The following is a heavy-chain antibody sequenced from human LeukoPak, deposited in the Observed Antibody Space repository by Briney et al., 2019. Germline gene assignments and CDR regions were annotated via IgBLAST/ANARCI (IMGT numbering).Heavy chain of an antibody. D-gene: IGHD6-19*01. J-gene: IGHJ4*02. Sequence: GGSLRLSCAASGFTFSTYWMSWVRQVPGKGLEWVAAISYDGSNKRYADSVKGRFTISRDNSKNTLYLQMNSLRADNTAVYYCARGLRIAVAGNIDYWGQGTLVTVSS. CDR2: ISYDGSNK. V-gene: IGHV3-30*03. CDR1: GFTFSTYW. CDR3: ARGLRIAVAGNIDY.